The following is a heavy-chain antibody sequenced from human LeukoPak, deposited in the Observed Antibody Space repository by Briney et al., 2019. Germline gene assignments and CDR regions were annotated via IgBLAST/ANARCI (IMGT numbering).Heavy chain of an antibody. J-gene: IGHJ4*02. D-gene: IGHD1-26*01. Sequence: PGGSLRLSCAASGFTFSTYSMNWVRQAPGKGLEWVSSINTGSLYIYYADSVRGRFTISRDNAKNSLYLQMNSLRDEDTAVYYCARGQVGSYLFDYWGQGTLVTVSS. V-gene: IGHV3-21*01. CDR3: ARGQVGSYLFDY. CDR1: GFTFSTYS. CDR2: INTGSLYI.